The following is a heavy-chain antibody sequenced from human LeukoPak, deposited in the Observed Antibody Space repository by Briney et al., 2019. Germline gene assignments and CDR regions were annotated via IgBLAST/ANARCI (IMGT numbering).Heavy chain of an antibody. CDR1: GGSFSGYY. D-gene: IGHD3-16*01. CDR2: INHSGST. V-gene: IGHV4-34*01. J-gene: IGHJ4*02. Sequence: SETLSLTCAVYGGSFSGYYWSWIRQPPGKGLEWIGEINHSGSTNYNPSLKSRVTISVDTSKNQFSLKLSSVTAADTAVYYCARGDDYDYVWGSNKYYFDYWGQGTLVTVSS. CDR3: ARGDDYDYVWGSNKYYFDY.